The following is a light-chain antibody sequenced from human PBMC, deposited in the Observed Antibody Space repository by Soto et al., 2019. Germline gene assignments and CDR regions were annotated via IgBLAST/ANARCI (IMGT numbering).Light chain of an antibody. Sequence: DIQMTQSPSTLSASVGDRVTITCRANQSISSWLAWYQHKPGKAPKLLIYKASSLESGVPSRFSGSGSGTEFTLTISTLQPEDFASYYCLQYNSHSWTFGQETKVEMK. V-gene: IGKV1-5*03. CDR2: KAS. CDR1: QSISSW. J-gene: IGKJ1*01. CDR3: LQYNSHSWT.